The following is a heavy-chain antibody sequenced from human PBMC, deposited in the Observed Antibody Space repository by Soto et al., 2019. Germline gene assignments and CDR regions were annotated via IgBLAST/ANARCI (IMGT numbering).Heavy chain of an antibody. Sequence: SETLSLTCTVSGASINSGGYYWNWVRLLPGRGLEWIGYIYFTGNTYYNPSLESRVTISLDTPQNQFSLELNSVSAADTAVYYCVSGDAWGVILAYWGQGALVTVSS. D-gene: IGHD3-10*01. CDR1: GASINSGGYY. V-gene: IGHV4-31*03. CDR3: VSGDAWGVILAY. CDR2: IYFTGNT. J-gene: IGHJ4*02.